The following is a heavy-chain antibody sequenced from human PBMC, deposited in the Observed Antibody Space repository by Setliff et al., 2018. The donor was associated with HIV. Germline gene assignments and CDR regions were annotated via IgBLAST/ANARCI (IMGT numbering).Heavy chain of an antibody. D-gene: IGHD2-15*01. CDR2: IHTSGTT. V-gene: IGHV4-4*08. Sequence: SETLSLTCTVSGDSSSNDYWTWVRQPPGKGLEWIGNIHTSGTTKYNPSLNSRVTISVDMSKSQFSLRLSFVTAADTAMYYCAREYYRSGGYYSGWKYYYMDVWGKGTTVTVSS. J-gene: IGHJ6*03. CDR3: AREYYRSGGYYSGWKYYYMDV. CDR1: GDSSSNDY.